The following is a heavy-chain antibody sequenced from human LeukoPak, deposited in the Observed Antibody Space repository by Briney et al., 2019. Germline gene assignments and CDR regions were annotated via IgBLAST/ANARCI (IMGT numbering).Heavy chain of an antibody. Sequence: GGSLRLSCAASGFIFGSYWMSWVRRVPGKGLEWVANIKQDGSETYYVDSVEGRFTISRDNAKNSLFLQMNSLRADDTALYYCARGVTSAWYLRYYFEYWGQGVLVTVSS. V-gene: IGHV3-7*03. CDR1: GFIFGSYW. CDR3: ARGVTSAWYLRYYFEY. D-gene: IGHD6-13*01. CDR2: IKQDGSET. J-gene: IGHJ4*02.